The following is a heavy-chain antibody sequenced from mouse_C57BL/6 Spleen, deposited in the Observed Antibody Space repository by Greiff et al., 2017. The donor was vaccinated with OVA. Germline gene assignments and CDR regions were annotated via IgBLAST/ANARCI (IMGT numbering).Heavy chain of an antibody. Sequence: VQLQQPGAELVKPGASVKLSCKASGYTFTSYWMQWVKQRPGQGLEWIGEIDPSDSYTNSNQTFKGKATLPVDTTSCTANMQLSSLTSEDSAVYYGARGRYYVDYWGQGTTLTVSS. J-gene: IGHJ2*01. CDR1: GYTFTSYW. CDR3: ARGRYYVDY. CDR2: IDPSDSYT. V-gene: IGHV1-50*01.